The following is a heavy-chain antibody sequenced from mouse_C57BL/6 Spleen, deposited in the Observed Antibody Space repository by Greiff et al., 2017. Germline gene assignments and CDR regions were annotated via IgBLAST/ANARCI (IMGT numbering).Heavy chain of an antibody. CDR2: ISDGGSYT. J-gene: IGHJ1*03. V-gene: IGHV5-4*03. Sequence: DVKLVESGGGLVKPGGSLKLSCAASGFTFSSYAMSWVRQTPEKRLEWVATISDGGSYTYYPDNVKGRFTISRDNAKNNLYLQMSHLKSEDTAMYYCARPYSNYWYFDVWGTGTTVTVSS. CDR3: ARPYSNYWYFDV. CDR1: GFTFSSYA. D-gene: IGHD2-5*01.